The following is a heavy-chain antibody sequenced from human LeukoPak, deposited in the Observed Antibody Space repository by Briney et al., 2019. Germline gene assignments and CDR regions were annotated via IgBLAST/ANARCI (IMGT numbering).Heavy chain of an antibody. CDR1: GGSISSYY. J-gene: IGHJ6*02. Sequence: PSETLSLTCTVSGGSISSYYWSWIRQPPGKGLEWIGYIYYSGSTNYNPSLKSRVTISVDTSKNQFSLKLSSVTAADTAVYYCARHYSSSWYYYYYYGMDVWGQGTTVTVSS. D-gene: IGHD6-13*01. V-gene: IGHV4-59*08. CDR3: ARHYSSSWYYYYYYGMDV. CDR2: IYYSGST.